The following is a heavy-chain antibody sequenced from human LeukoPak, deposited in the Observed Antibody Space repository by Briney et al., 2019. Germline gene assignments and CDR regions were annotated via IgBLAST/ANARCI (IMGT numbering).Heavy chain of an antibody. CDR3: TRGRAAMVPL. D-gene: IGHD5-18*01. CDR1: GGSFSGYY. V-gene: IGHV4-34*01. Sequence: PSETLSLTCAVYGGSFSGYYWSWIRQPPGKGLEWIGEINHSGSTNYNPSLKSRVTISVDTSKNQFSRNLSSVTAADTAVYYCTRGRAAMVPLWGQGTLVTVSS. J-gene: IGHJ4*02. CDR2: INHSGST.